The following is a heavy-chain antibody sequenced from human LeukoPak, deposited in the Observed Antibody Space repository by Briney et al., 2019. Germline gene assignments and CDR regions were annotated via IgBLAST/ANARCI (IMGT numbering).Heavy chain of an antibody. Sequence: SETLSLTCTVSGGSISSYYWSWIRQPPGKGLEWIGYIYYSGSTNYNPSLKSRVTISVDTSKNQFSLKQSSVTAADTAVYYCARSITGTKGPYFDYWGQGTLVTVSS. CDR3: ARSITGTKGPYFDY. D-gene: IGHD1-7*01. J-gene: IGHJ4*02. CDR2: IYYSGST. CDR1: GGSISSYY. V-gene: IGHV4-59*01.